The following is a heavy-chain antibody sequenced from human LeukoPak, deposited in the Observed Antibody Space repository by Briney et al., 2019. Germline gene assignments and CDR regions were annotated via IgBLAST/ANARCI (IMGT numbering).Heavy chain of an antibody. D-gene: IGHD2-15*01. V-gene: IGHV3-23*01. CDR1: RFTFSSYA. Sequence: GGSLRLSCAASRFTFSSYAMSWVRQAPGKGLEWVSGISGSGDTTFYADSVKGRFTISRDNSKNTLYLQMNSPRAEDTAVYYCAKDRVCSGGSCYFDYWGQGTLVTVSS. CDR3: AKDRVCSGGSCYFDY. CDR2: ISGSGDTT. J-gene: IGHJ4*02.